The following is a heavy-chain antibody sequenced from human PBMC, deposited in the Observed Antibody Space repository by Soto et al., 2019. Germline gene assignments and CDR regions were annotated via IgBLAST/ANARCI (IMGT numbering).Heavy chain of an antibody. CDR3: ARDVYDILTGYYYNY. CDR1: GFTVSSNY. V-gene: IGHV3-66*01. Sequence: PGGSLRLSCAASGFTVSSNYMSWVRQAPGKGLEWVSVIYSGGSTYYADSVKGRFTISRDNSKNTLYLQMNSLRAEDTAVYYCARDVYDILTGYYYNYWGQGTLVTVSS. D-gene: IGHD3-9*01. J-gene: IGHJ4*02. CDR2: IYSGGST.